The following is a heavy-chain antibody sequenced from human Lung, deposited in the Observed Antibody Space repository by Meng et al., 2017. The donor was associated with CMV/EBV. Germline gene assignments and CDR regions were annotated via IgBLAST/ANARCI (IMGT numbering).Heavy chain of an antibody. CDR3: ASGVGQQLGLYY. V-gene: IGHV4-59*01. D-gene: IGHD6-13*01. CDR1: GGSMSSYY. Sequence: SXTXSLXCTVSGGSMSSYYWNWIRQAPGKGLEWIGYIYSGGSTNYNSALKSRVTIPIDTSRKQFSLEVKSVTAADTAVYYCASGVGQQLGLYYWGQGAPVTVSS. CDR2: IYSGGST. J-gene: IGHJ1*01.